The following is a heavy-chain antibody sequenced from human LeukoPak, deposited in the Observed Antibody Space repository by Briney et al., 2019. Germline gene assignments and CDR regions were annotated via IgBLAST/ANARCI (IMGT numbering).Heavy chain of an antibody. V-gene: IGHV1-69*06. J-gene: IGHJ3*02. CDR3: ASSYYDSSGYSDAFDI. CDR2: IIPIFGTA. Sequence: SVKVSCKASGYSFTGHYMHWVRQAPGQGLEWMGGIIPIFGTANYAQKFQGRVTITADKSTSTAYMELSSLRSEDTAVYYCASSYYDSSGYSDAFDIWGQGTMVTVSS. CDR1: GYSFTGHY. D-gene: IGHD3-22*01.